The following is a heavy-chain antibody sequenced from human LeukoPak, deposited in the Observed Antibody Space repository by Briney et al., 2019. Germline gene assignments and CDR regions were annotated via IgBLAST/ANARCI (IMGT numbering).Heavy chain of an antibody. CDR3: ASPDHYDSSGYYYHFDY. Sequence: SVKVSCKASGGTFSSYAISWVRQAPGQGLEWMGGIIPIFGTANYAQKFQGRVTITADESTSTAYMELSSLRSEDTAVYCCASPDHYDSSGYYYHFDYWGQGTLVTVSS. D-gene: IGHD3-22*01. J-gene: IGHJ4*02. V-gene: IGHV1-69*13. CDR2: IIPIFGTA. CDR1: GGTFSSYA.